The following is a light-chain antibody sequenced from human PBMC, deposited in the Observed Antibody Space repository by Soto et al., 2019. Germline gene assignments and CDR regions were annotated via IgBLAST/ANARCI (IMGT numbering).Light chain of an antibody. CDR3: QQRSNWPLT. J-gene: IGKJ4*01. Sequence: DIVLTPSPATLSLSPGDRATLSCRAGRSVSTFLAWYQQKPGQAPRLLIYDASKRATGVPTRFSGSGSGTDFTLTISSLEPEDFAVYYCQQRSNWPLTFGGGTKVEIK. CDR2: DAS. CDR1: RSVSTF. V-gene: IGKV3-11*01.